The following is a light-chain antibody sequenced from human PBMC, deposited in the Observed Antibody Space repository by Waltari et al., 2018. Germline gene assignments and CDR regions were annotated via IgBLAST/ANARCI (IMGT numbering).Light chain of an antibody. CDR1: QDISNY. V-gene: IGKV1-33*01. CDR3: RQYDNPLT. J-gene: IGKJ5*01. Sequence: DIQMTQSPSSLSASVGDRVTITCQASQDISNYLNWYQQKPGKAPKPLIYDASNLETGVPSRFSGSGSGTDFTFTISSLQPEDIATYYCRQYDNPLTFGQGTRLEIK. CDR2: DAS.